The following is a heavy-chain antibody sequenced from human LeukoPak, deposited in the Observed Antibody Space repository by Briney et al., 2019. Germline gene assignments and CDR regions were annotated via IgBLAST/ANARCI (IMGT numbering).Heavy chain of an antibody. Sequence: AGGSLRLSCAASGFSISNDWMSWVRQAPGKGLEWVVRVKSRSAGETTDYAAPVKGRFTISRDDSKNTLYLQMNSLKTEDTAVYYCTLIQGWGSGSYYRDFWGQGTLVTVSS. D-gene: IGHD3-10*01. CDR1: GFSISNDW. V-gene: IGHV3-15*01. J-gene: IGHJ4*02. CDR2: VKSRSAGETT. CDR3: TLIQGWGSGSYYRDF.